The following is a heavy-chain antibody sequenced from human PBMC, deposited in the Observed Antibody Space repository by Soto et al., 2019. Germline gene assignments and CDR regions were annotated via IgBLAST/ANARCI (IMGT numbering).Heavy chain of an antibody. Sequence: EVQLLESGGGLVQPGGSLRLSCAASGFTFSSYAMSWVRQAPGKGLEWVSAISGSGGSTYYADSVKGRFTISRDNSKNTMYLQMNSLRVEETAVYYCSKRTVGWYFDLWGRGTLVTVSS. J-gene: IGHJ2*01. CDR1: GFTFSSYA. V-gene: IGHV3-23*01. CDR3: SKRTVGWYFDL. D-gene: IGHD4-17*01. CDR2: ISGSGGST.